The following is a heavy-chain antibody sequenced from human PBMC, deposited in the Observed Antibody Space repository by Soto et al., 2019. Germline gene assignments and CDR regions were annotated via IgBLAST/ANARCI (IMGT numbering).Heavy chain of an antibody. V-gene: IGHV1-18*01. CDR1: GYTFTSYG. Sequence: QVQLVQSGAEVKKPGASVKVSCKASGYTFTSYGISWVRQAPGQGLEWMGWISAYNGNTNYAQKLQGRVTMTTDTPTSTAYMELRSMTSDNTAVYYCASVSALDGTGMDVWGQGNTVTVSS. CDR3: ASVSALDGTGMDV. CDR2: ISAYNGNT. J-gene: IGHJ6*02. D-gene: IGHD3-16*02.